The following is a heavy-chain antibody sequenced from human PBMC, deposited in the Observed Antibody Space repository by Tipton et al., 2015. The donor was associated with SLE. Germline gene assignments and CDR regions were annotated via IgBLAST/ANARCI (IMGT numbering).Heavy chain of an antibody. CDR1: GFTFSSYG. CDR3: AKEDSSSDAFDI. Sequence: SLRLSCAASGFTFSSYGMHWVRQAPGKGLEWVAFIRYDGSNKYYADSVKGRFTISRDNSKNTLYLQMNSPRAEDAAVYYCAKEDSSSDAFDIWGQGTMVTVSS. CDR2: IRYDGSNK. D-gene: IGHD3-22*01. J-gene: IGHJ3*02. V-gene: IGHV3-30*02.